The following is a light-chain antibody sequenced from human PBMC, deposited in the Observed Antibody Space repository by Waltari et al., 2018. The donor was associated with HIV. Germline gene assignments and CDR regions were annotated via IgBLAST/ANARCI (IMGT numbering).Light chain of an antibody. CDR3: QVWDSSSDPWV. CDR1: NIGSKS. V-gene: IGLV3-21*02. Sequence: SYVLTQPPSVSVAPGQTARITCGGSNIGSKSVHWYQQKSGQAPVLVVYDRPSGIPERFSGSNSGNTATLTISRVEAGDEADYYCQVWDSSSDPWVFGGGTKLTVL. J-gene: IGLJ3*02.